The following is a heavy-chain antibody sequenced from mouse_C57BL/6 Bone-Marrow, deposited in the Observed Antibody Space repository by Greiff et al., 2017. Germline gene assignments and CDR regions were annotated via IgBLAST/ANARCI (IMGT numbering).Heavy chain of an antibody. CDR3: AREAGYYYGSSDAMDY. J-gene: IGHJ4*01. D-gene: IGHD1-1*01. V-gene: IGHV1-76*01. CDR2: IYPGSGNT. CDR1: GYTFTDYY. Sequence: QVQLQQSGAELVRPGASVKLSCKASGYTFTDYYINWVKQRPGQGLEWIARIYPGSGNTYYNEKFKGKATLTAEKSSSTAYMQLSSLTSEDSAVYFCAREAGYYYGSSDAMDYWGQGTSVTVSS.